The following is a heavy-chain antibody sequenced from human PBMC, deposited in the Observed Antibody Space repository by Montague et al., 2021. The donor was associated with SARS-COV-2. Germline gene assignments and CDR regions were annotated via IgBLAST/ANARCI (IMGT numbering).Heavy chain of an antibody. CDR1: GGSFRGYY. V-gene: IGHV4-34*01. Sequence: SETLSLTCAVSGGSFRGYYWTWIRQSPGKGLEWIGDINHSGSTKYNPSLKSRVTLSVDTSKNHFSLKLNSVTAADTAVYYCARGLIIITMMVVVITGGLYYFDSWGQGALVTVSS. J-gene: IGHJ4*02. CDR2: INHSGST. CDR3: ARGLIIITMMVVVITGGLYYFDS. D-gene: IGHD3-22*01.